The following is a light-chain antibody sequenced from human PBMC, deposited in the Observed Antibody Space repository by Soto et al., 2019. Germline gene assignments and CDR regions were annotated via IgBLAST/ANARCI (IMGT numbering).Light chain of an antibody. Sequence: EIVLTQSPGTLSLSPGERATLSCRASQSVSSSYLAWYQQKPGQAPRLLIYGASTRATGIPARFSGSGSGTDFTLTINRLEPEDFAVYYCQQYGNSPPTFGQGTKVDIK. CDR2: GAS. V-gene: IGKV3-20*01. J-gene: IGKJ1*01. CDR3: QQYGNSPPT. CDR1: QSVSSSY.